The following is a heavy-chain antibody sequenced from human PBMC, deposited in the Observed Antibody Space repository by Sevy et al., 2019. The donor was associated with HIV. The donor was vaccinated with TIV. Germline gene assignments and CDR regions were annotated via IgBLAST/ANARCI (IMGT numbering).Heavy chain of an antibody. Sequence: ASVKVSCKTSGYTFVTYGIYWVRQVPGQGPQWMGWISGNDGSTREAQIFQDRVTMNTDRTTSTANMKVRGLRSDDKDFYYSARDANYYFGSSAYPFDDWGQGTLVTVSS. V-gene: IGHV1-18*01. CDR2: ISGNDGST. CDR1: GYTFVTYG. J-gene: IGHJ4*02. CDR3: ARDANYYFGSSAYPFDD. D-gene: IGHD3-22*01.